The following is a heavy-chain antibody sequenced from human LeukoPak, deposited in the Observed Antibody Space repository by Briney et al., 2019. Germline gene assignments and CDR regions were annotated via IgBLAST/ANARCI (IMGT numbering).Heavy chain of an antibody. CDR3: ARRWVYDKRAFDA. Sequence: TSETLSLTCTVSGGSISGTYYWRWIRQPPGKGLEWIGYIYYTGTTDSNPSLKSRVTISLDTSKNQFSLNLSSVTAADTAVYYCARRWVYDKRAFDAWGQGTMVTVSS. CDR2: IYYTGTT. CDR1: GGSISGTYY. V-gene: IGHV4-59*08. D-gene: IGHD3-16*01. J-gene: IGHJ3*01.